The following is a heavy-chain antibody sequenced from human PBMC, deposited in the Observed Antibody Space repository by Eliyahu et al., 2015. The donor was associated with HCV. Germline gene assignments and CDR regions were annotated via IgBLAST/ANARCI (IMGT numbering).Heavy chain of an antibody. J-gene: IGHJ5*01. CDR3: ASHEMATTGRKFDS. V-gene: IGHV4-39*01. CDR1: GASIRSSGYX. Sequence: QLQLQESGPGLVKPSETLSLTCTVSGASIRSSGYXWDWIRQPPGKGLEWIGCXSYSGSTYYNPSLKSRIIISVDSSKNQFSLKLSSVTAADTAVYFCASHEMATTGRKFDSWGHGTLVPVSS. D-gene: IGHD5-24*01. CDR2: XSYSGST.